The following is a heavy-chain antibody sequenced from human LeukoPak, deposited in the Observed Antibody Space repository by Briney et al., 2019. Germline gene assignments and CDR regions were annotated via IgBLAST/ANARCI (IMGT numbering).Heavy chain of an antibody. CDR1: GFTFSDYY. CDR3: ARDRLGDYDHSGYYDK. V-gene: IGHV3-11*01. D-gene: IGHD3-22*01. CDR2: ICDSGRTI. Sequence: GGSLRLSCAASGFTFSDYYMSWIRQAPGKGLEWVSYICDSGRTIYYADSVKGRFTISRDNAKNTVYLQMNNLGAEDTAVYYCARDRLGDYDHSGYYDKWGQGTLVTVSS. J-gene: IGHJ4*02.